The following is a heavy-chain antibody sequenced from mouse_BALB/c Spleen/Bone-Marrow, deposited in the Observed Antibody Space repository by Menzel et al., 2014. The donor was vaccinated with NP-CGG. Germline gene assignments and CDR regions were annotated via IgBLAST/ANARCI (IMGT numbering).Heavy chain of an antibody. Sequence: EVQGVESGGGLVKPGGSLKLSCAASGFTFSSYAMSWVRQTPEKRLEWVATISSGGSYTYYPDSVKGRFTISRDNAKNTLYLQMSSLRSEDTAMYYCARKSYYDYDGRPWFAYWGQGTLATVSA. CDR1: GFTFSSYA. D-gene: IGHD2-4*01. CDR3: ARKSYYDYDGRPWFAY. V-gene: IGHV5-9-3*01. J-gene: IGHJ3*01. CDR2: ISSGGSYT.